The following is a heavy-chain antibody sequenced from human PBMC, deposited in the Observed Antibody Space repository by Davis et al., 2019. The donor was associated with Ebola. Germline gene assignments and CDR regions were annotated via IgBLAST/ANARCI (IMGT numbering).Heavy chain of an antibody. Sequence: PGGPLRLSCAASGFTFSSYGMHWVRQAPGKGLEWVAVIWYDGSNKYYADSVKGRFTISRDNSKNTLYLQMNSLRAEDTAVYYCARDPPPYGGYPFDYWGQGTLVTVSS. CDR1: GFTFSSYG. CDR3: ARDPPPYGGYPFDY. CDR2: IWYDGSNK. D-gene: IGHD5-12*01. J-gene: IGHJ4*02. V-gene: IGHV3-33*01.